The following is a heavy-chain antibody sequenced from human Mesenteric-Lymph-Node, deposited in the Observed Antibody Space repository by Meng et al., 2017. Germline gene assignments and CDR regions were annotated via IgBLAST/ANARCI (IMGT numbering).Heavy chain of an antibody. CDR1: GSTFSSSA. CDR3: ASGGVNYDILTGYYTDDYYYGMDV. CDR2: IIPILGTA. D-gene: IGHD3-9*01. V-gene: IGHV1-69*13. Sequence: SVKVSCKASGSTFSSSAISWVRQAPGQGLEWMVGIIPILGTANYSKKFQSRVKITADESTSTAYMELSSLRSEDTAVYYCASGGVNYDILTGYYTDDYYYGMDVWGQGTTVTVSS. J-gene: IGHJ6*02.